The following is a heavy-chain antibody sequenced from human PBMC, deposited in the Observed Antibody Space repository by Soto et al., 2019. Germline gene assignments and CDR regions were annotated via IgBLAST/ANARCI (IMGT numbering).Heavy chain of an antibody. CDR3: GRVVEGATRHTDPDS. D-gene: IGHD2-21*01. CDR1: GVSIHNSHSF. CDR2: VYHNGGA. Sequence: SETLSLTCTVSGVSIHNSHSFWAWIRQPPGKGLQFIASVYHNGGAHYNSSLKSRVTISVDTANNQVSLRVRSLTAADTAFYYCGRVVEGATRHTDPDSWGQGILVTVSS. V-gene: IGHV4-39*01. J-gene: IGHJ5*01.